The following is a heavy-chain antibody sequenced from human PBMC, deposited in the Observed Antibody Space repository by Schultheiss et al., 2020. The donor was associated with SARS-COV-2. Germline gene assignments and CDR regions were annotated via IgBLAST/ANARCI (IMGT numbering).Heavy chain of an antibody. D-gene: IGHD1-1*01. CDR1: GGSISSYY. CDR3: ARFRGTGTTRYFDY. CDR2: IYYSGST. J-gene: IGHJ4*02. Sequence: SETLSLTCTVSGGSISSYYWGWIRQPPGKGLEWIGSIYYSGSTYYNPSLKSRVTISVDTSKNQFSLKLSSVTAADTAVYYCARFRGTGTTRYFDYWGQGTLVTVSS. V-gene: IGHV4-39*07.